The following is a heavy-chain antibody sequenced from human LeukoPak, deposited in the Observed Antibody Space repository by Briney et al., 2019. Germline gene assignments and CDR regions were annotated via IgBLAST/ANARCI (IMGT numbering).Heavy chain of an antibody. CDR2: ISGSNPGT. CDR3: AKASVGHCSGAFCYHFDS. J-gene: IGHJ4*02. D-gene: IGHD2-15*01. Sequence: GGSLRLSCAASGFTFSTYAMSWVRQTPGKGLERVAAISGSNPGTYHANSVRGRFTISRDNSENTLHLQMNGLRAEDTAIYYCAKASVGHCSGAFCYHFDSWGQGTLVTVSS. V-gene: IGHV3-23*01. CDR1: GFTFSTYA.